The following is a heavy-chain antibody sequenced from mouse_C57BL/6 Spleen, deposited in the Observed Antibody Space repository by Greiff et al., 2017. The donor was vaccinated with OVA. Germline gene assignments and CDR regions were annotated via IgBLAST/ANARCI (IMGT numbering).Heavy chain of an antibody. CDR3: AVSITTVVADAMDY. CDR1: GYTFTSYW. Sequence: QVQLQQPGAELVKPGASVKLSCKASGYTFTSYWMHWVKQRPGRGLEWIGRIDPNSGGTKYNEKFKSKATLTVDKPSSTAYMQLSSLTSEDSAVYYCAVSITTVVADAMDYWGQGTSVTVSS. J-gene: IGHJ4*01. CDR2: IDPNSGGT. V-gene: IGHV1-72*01. D-gene: IGHD1-1*01.